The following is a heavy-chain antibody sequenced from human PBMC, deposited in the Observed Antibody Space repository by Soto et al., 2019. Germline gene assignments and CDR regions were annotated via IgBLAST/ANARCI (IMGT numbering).Heavy chain of an antibody. CDR3: ARDGQEGTPYGMDV. J-gene: IGHJ6*02. D-gene: IGHD3-10*01. CDR2: IWSDGGNK. V-gene: IGHV3-33*01. Sequence: QVQLVESGGGVVQSERSLRVSCAASGFTFSGHAMHWVRQAPGKGLEWVAQIWSDGGNKYYADSVKGRFTISRDNYKNTLILQMNSLRAEDTAVYYCARDGQEGTPYGMDVWGQGTTVTVSS. CDR1: GFTFSGHA.